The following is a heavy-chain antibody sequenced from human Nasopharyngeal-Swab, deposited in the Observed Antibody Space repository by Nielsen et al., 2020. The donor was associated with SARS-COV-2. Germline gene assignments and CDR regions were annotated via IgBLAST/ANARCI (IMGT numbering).Heavy chain of an antibody. CDR2: ISSSSSYI. CDR3: ARDGAAADAFDI. J-gene: IGHJ3*02. D-gene: IGHD6-13*01. CDR1: GFTFSSYS. Sequence: GESLKISCAASGFTFSSYSMNWVRQAPGKGLEWVSSISSSSSYIYYADSVKGRFTISRDNAKNSLYLQMNSLRAEDTAVYYCARDGAAADAFDIWGQGTMVTVSS. V-gene: IGHV3-21*01.